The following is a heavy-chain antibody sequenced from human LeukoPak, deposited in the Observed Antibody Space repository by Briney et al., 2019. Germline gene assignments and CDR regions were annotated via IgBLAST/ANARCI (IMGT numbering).Heavy chain of an antibody. CDR3: AKDSGWDTMVRGVVGTFDY. CDR1: GFTFSSYA. V-gene: IGHV3-23*01. D-gene: IGHD3-10*01. J-gene: IGHJ4*02. CDR2: ISGSGDKT. Sequence: GGSLRLSCAASGFTFSSYAMSWVRQAPGKGLEWVSGISGSGDKTNYADSVKGRFTISRDNSKNTLYLQMNSLRGEDTAVYYCAKDSGWDTMVRGVVGTFDYWGQGTLVTVSS.